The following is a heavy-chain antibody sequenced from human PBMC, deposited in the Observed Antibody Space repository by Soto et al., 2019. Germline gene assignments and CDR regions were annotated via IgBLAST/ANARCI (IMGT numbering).Heavy chain of an antibody. J-gene: IGHJ4*02. Sequence: ETLSLTCTVSGGSIISGYWSWIRQPPGKGLEWIGYISYSGNTNYNPSLKSRVTMSVDTPKNQFSLRLSSVTTADTAVYYCAGLRGYAGSPIDYWGQGTLVTVSS. V-gene: IGHV4-59*01. CDR1: GGSIISGY. CDR3: AGLRGYAGSPIDY. CDR2: ISYSGNT. D-gene: IGHD2-15*01.